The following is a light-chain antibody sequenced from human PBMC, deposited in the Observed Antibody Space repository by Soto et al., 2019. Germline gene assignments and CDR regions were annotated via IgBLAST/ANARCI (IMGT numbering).Light chain of an antibody. CDR2: GAS. Sequence: IVLTQSPGTLSLSPGERATLSCRASQSVSSYLAWYQQKPGQAPRLLIYGASSRATGIPDRFSGSGSGTDFTLTISRPEPEDFAVYYCQEYDKSPMYTFGQGTKLEIK. V-gene: IGKV3-20*01. CDR1: QSVSSY. CDR3: QEYDKSPMYT. J-gene: IGKJ2*01.